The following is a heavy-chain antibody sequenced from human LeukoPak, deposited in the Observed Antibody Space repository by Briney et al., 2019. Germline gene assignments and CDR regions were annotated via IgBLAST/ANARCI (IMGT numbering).Heavy chain of an antibody. CDR1: GYTFTGYY. J-gene: IGHJ5*02. CDR3: ARVQYQLLFKGNWFDP. Sequence: ASVKVSCKASGYTFTGYYIHWVRQAPGQGLEWMGWINPNSGDTHYAQKFQGRVTMTRDTSITTAYMDLNSLISDDTAVYYCARVQYQLLFKGNWFDPWGQGTLVTVYS. D-gene: IGHD2-2*01. CDR2: INPNSGDT. V-gene: IGHV1-2*02.